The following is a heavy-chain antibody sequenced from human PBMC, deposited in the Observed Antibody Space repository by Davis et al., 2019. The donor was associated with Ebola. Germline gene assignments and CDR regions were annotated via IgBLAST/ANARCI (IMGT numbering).Heavy chain of an antibody. D-gene: IGHD3-3*01. Sequence: GGSLRLSCAASGFTFSSYWMSWVRQAPGKGLEWVANIKQDGSEKYYVDSVKGRFTISRDNSKNTLYLQMSSLRAEDTAVYYCARGRRYYDFWSGQRFDPWGQGTLVTVSS. CDR1: GFTFSSYW. CDR2: IKQDGSEK. J-gene: IGHJ5*02. CDR3: ARGRRYYDFWSGQRFDP. V-gene: IGHV3-7*01.